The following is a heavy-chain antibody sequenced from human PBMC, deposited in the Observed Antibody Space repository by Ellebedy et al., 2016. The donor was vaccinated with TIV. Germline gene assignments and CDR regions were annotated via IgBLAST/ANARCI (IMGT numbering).Heavy chain of an antibody. D-gene: IGHD3-9*01. CDR2: IYYSGST. CDR3: ARVLRYLDP. CDR1: GDSISSSS. Sequence: SETLSLXXTVSGDSISSSSWSWIRQPPGKGLEWIAYIYYSGSTNYNPSLKSRVTISVDTSKNLFSLKLSSVTAADTAVYYCARVLRYLDPWGQGTLVTVSS. V-gene: IGHV4-59*01. J-gene: IGHJ5*02.